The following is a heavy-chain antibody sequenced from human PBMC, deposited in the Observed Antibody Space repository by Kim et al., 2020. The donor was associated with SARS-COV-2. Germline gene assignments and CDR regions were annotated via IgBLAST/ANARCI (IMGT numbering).Heavy chain of an antibody. D-gene: IGHD3-10*01. CDR1: GFTFSHYG. CDR3: AKNLQRFGGFFGMDV. J-gene: IGHJ6*02. CDR2: IGFDGSNK. V-gene: IGHV3-30*02. Sequence: GGSLRLSCAASGFTFSHYGMHWVRQAPGKGLEWVAIIGFDGSNKHYADSMKGRFTISRDNSKNTLYVQMNSLRAEDTAVYYCAKNLQRFGGFFGMDVWGQGTTVTVSS.